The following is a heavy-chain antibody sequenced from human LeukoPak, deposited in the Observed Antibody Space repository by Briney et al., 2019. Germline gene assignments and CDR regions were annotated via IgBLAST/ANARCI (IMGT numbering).Heavy chain of an antibody. J-gene: IGHJ3*02. CDR3: ASRTYYDSSGWSFDI. CDR1: GYTFTSYD. Sequence: ASVKVSCKASGYTFTSYDINWVRQAPGQGLEWMGWINPNSGGTNYAQKFQGRVTMTRDTSISTAYMELSRLRSDDTAVYYCASRTYYDSSGWSFDIWGQGTMVTVSS. V-gene: IGHV1-2*02. CDR2: INPNSGGT. D-gene: IGHD3-22*01.